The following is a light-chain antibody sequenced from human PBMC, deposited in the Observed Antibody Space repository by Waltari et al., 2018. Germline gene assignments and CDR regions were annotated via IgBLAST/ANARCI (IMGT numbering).Light chain of an antibody. Sequence: EIVLSQSPATLSLSPGERATLSCRASQTVRSFLAWYQQKPGQAPRLLIFDASSRAPGIPAKFRGSGSGTDFTLTVSNLEPEDFAVYYCLQRSNWPYTFGQGTSVEIK. CDR2: DAS. CDR3: LQRSNWPYT. J-gene: IGKJ2*01. CDR1: QTVRSF. V-gene: IGKV3-11*01.